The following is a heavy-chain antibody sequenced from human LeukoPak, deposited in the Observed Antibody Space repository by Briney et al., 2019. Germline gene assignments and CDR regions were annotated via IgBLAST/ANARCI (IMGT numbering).Heavy chain of an antibody. CDR1: GGSFSGYY. CDR3: ARRGFWSGYSRYFDL. J-gene: IGHJ2*01. Sequence: SEALSLTCAVYGGSFSGYYWSWIRQPPGKGLEWIGEINHSGSTNYNPSLKSRVTISVDTSKNQFSLKLSSVTAADTAVYYCARRGFWSGYSRYFDLWGRGTLVTVSS. V-gene: IGHV4-34*01. CDR2: INHSGST. D-gene: IGHD3-3*01.